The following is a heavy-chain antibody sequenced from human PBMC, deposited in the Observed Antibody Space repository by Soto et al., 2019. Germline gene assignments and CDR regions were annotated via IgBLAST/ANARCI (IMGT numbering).Heavy chain of an antibody. D-gene: IGHD2-21*02. Sequence: RRLSCAASGFTFSNAWMSWVRQAPGKGLEWVGRIKSKTDGGTTDYAAPVKGRFTISRDDSKNTLYLQMNSLKTEDTAVYYCTTDSPSYCGGDCYSYYFDYWGQGTLVTVSS. J-gene: IGHJ4*02. CDR1: GFTFSNAW. CDR3: TTDSPSYCGGDCYSYYFDY. CDR2: IKSKTDGGTT. V-gene: IGHV3-15*01.